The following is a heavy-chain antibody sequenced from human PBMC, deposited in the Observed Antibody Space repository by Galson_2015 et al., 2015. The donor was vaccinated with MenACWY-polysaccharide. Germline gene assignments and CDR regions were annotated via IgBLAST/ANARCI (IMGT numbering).Heavy chain of an antibody. CDR2: INNAATNT. Sequence: SLRLSCAASGFTFSGHGMTWVRQSPGRGLEWVSTINNAATNTHYSDSVRGRCTISRDNSRNTLYLQMNSLRAEDTAIYYCSAWLWNQFDTWGQGIVVTVSS. J-gene: IGHJ5*02. V-gene: IGHV3-23*01. D-gene: IGHD2-21*01. CDR1: GFTFSGHG. CDR3: SAWLWNQFDT.